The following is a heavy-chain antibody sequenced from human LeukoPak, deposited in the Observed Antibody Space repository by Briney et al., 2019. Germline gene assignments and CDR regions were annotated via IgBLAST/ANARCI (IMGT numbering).Heavy chain of an antibody. Sequence: GGSLRLSCAASGCTFSDYYMSWIRQAPGEGLEWVSYISSSSSYTNYADSVKGRFTISRDNAKNSLYLQMNSLRAEDTAVYYCARSSAYCSSTSCPTYYYGMDVWGKGTTVTVST. D-gene: IGHD2-2*01. V-gene: IGHV3-11*06. CDR3: ARSSAYCSSTSCPTYYYGMDV. J-gene: IGHJ6*04. CDR1: GCTFSDYY. CDR2: ISSSSSYT.